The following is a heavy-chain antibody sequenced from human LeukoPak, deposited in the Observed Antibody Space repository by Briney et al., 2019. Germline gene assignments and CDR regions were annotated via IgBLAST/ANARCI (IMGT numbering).Heavy chain of an antibody. CDR3: ARDLSCSSTSCLSWFDP. J-gene: IGHJ5*02. D-gene: IGHD2-2*01. CDR1: GYTFTGYY. V-gene: IGHV1-2*02. CDR2: INPNSGGT. Sequence: ASVKVSCTASGYTFTGYYMHWVRQAPGQGLEWMGWINPNSGGTNYAQKFQGRVTMTRDTSISTAYMELSRLRSDDTAVYYCARDLSCSSTSCLSWFDPWGQGTLVTVSS.